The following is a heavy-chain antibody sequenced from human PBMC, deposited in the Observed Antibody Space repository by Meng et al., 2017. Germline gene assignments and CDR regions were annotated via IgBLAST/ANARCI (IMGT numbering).Heavy chain of an antibody. CDR3: ARGGYSSSGGSRYEYFQH. CDR1: GGSFSGYY. Sequence: PWLAALLKPAATLSLTSPVFGGSFSGYYWSLTRQPPGKGLEWIGEINHSGSTNYNPSLKSRVTISVDTSKNQFSLKLSSVTAADTAVYYCARGGYSSSGGSRYEYFQHWGQGTLVTVSS. V-gene: IGHV4-34*01. J-gene: IGHJ1*01. CDR2: INHSGST. D-gene: IGHD6-13*01.